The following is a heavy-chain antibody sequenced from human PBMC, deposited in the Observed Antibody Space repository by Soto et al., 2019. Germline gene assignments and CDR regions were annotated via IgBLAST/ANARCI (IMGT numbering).Heavy chain of an antibody. CDR3: ARDYGGNSGWFDP. V-gene: IGHV1-8*01. J-gene: IGHJ5*02. Sequence: QVQLVQSGAEMKKPGASVKVSCKASGYAFTSYDINWVRQATGQGLEWMGWMNPNSGDTGYAQNFQGRVTLTRDTSISTAYMELRNLRSDDTAVYYCARDYGGNSGWFDPWGQGTLVTVSS. D-gene: IGHD4-17*01. CDR2: MNPNSGDT. CDR1: GYAFTSYD.